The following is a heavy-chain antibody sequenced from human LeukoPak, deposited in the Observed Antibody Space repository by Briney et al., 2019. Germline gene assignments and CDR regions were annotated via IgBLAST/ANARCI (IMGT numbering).Heavy chain of an antibody. D-gene: IGHD6-25*01. CDR2: ISSSSSYI. Sequence: GGSLRLSCTASGFTFGDYAMTWVRQAPGKGLEWVSSISSSSSYIYYADSVKGRFTISRDNAKNSLYLQMNSLRAEDTAVYYCARNSGRIGYWGQGTLVTVSS. CDR3: ARNSGRIGY. J-gene: IGHJ4*02. V-gene: IGHV3-21*01. CDR1: GFTFGDYA.